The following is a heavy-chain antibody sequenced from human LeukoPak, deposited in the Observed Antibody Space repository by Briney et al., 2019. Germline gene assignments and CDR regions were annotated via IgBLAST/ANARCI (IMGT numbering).Heavy chain of an antibody. V-gene: IGHV1-2*02. CDR1: GYTFTDYY. Sequence: RASVKVSCKASGYTFTDYYIHWVRQAPGQGLEWMGWINPNSGGTIYAQKFQGTVTMTRDTSISTAYMEQNRLRSDDTAVYYCARGARNYFASGSPWGQGTLITVSS. CDR2: INPNSGGT. CDR3: ARGARNYFASGSP. J-gene: IGHJ5*02. D-gene: IGHD3-10*01.